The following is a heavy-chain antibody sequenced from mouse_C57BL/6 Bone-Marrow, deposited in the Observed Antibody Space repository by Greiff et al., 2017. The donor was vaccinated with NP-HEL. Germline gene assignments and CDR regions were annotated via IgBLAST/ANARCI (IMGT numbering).Heavy chain of an antibody. Sequence: QVQLQQPGAELVRPGSSVKLSCKASGYTFTSYWMDWVKQRPGQGLEWIGNIYPSDSETHYNQKFKDKATLTVDKSSSTAYMQLSSLTSEDSAVYYCAREDDYDDFAYWGQGTLVTVSA. J-gene: IGHJ3*01. CDR3: AREDDYDDFAY. CDR1: GYTFTSYW. D-gene: IGHD2-4*01. V-gene: IGHV1-61*01. CDR2: IYPSDSET.